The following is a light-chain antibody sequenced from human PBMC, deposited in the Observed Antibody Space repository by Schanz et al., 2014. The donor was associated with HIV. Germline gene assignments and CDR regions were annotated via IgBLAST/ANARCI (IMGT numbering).Light chain of an antibody. CDR3: QQYGSSPLT. CDR2: TTS. Sequence: EIVLTQSPGSLSLSPGGRATLSCAASQRLSSSYLAWYQQKRDQPPRLVIYTTSSRAAGIPDRFSGSGAGTYFTLTISRLEPEDFGVYYCQQYGSSPLTFGPGTKLDVK. CDR1: QRLSSSY. J-gene: IGKJ3*01. V-gene: IGKV3-20*01.